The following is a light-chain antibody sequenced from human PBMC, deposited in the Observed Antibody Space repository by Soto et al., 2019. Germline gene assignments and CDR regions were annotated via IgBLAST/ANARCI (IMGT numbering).Light chain of an antibody. CDR3: QQYNSYSGT. CDR1: QSISSW. V-gene: IGKV1-5*01. Sequence: DIQMTQSPPTLSPSVGDRVTITCRASQSISSWLAWYQQKPGKAPKLLIYDASSLESGVPSRFSGSGSGTEFTLTISSLQPDDFATYYCQQYNSYSGTFGQGTKVDIK. CDR2: DAS. J-gene: IGKJ1*01.